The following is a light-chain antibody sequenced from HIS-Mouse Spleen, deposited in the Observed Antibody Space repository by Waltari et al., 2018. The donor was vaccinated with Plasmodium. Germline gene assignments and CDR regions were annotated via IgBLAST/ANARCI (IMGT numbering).Light chain of an antibody. CDR3: QQYNSSSYT. CDR1: QSISSW. V-gene: IGKV1-5*03. J-gene: IGKJ2*01. Sequence: DIQMTQSPSTLSASVGDRVTLTCRASQSISSWLAWYQQKPGKAHKLLIYKASSLESGVPSRFSGSGSGTEFTLTISSLQPDDFATYYCQQYNSSSYTFGQGTKLEIK. CDR2: KAS.